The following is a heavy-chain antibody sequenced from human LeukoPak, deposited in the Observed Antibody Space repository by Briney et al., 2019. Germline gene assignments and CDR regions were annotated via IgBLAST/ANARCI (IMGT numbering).Heavy chain of an antibody. V-gene: IGHV4-4*07. Sequence: PSETLSLTCTVSGGSISSYYWSWIRQPAGKGLEWIGRIYTSGSTNYNPSLKSRVTMSVDTSKNQFSLKLSSVTAADTAVYYCAAQEHYYDSSGSAFDYWGQGTLVTVSS. J-gene: IGHJ4*02. D-gene: IGHD3-22*01. CDR1: GGSISSYY. CDR2: IYTSGST. CDR3: AAQEHYYDSSGSAFDY.